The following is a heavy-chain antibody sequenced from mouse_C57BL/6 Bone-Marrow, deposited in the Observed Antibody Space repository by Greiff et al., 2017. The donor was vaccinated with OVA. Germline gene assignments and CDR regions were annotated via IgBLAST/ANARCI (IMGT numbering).Heavy chain of an antibody. CDR1: GYTFTDYN. V-gene: IGHV1-18*01. Sequence: EVQLQESGPELVKPGASVKIPCKASGYTFTDYNMDWVKQSHGKSLEWIGDINPNNGGTIYNQKFKGKATLTVDKSSSTDYMELRSLTSEDTAVYYCAREGPSWFAYWGQGTLVTVSA. J-gene: IGHJ3*01. CDR2: INPNNGGT. CDR3: AREGPSWFAY.